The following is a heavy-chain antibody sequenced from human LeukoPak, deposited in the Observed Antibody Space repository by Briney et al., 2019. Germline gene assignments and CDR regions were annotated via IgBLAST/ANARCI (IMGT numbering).Heavy chain of an antibody. CDR1: GFTLSSNS. J-gene: IGHJ4*02. CDR2: ISSSATTV. Sequence: GGSLRLSCAASGFTLSSNSMNWVRQAPGKGLEWVSYISSSATTVHYADSVKGRFTISRDNSKNTLYLQMNSLRAEDTALYYCAKELTARLPFDYWGQGTLVTVSS. CDR3: AKELTARLPFDY. V-gene: IGHV3-48*01. D-gene: IGHD6-6*01.